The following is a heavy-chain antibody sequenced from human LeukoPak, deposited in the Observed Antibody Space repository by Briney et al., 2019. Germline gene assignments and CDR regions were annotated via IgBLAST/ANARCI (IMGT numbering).Heavy chain of an antibody. CDR2: ISYDGTSK. CDR3: AKESTTYYYYGMHV. CDR1: GFTFSNYA. Sequence: GGSLRLSCAASGFTFSNYAMHWVRQAPGKGLEWVAVISYDGTSKYCPDSVKGRFTISRDNSYNTLYLQVDSLTAEDTAVYYCAKESTTYYYYGMHVWGQGTTVTVSS. V-gene: IGHV3-30*18. D-gene: IGHD2/OR15-2a*01. J-gene: IGHJ6*02.